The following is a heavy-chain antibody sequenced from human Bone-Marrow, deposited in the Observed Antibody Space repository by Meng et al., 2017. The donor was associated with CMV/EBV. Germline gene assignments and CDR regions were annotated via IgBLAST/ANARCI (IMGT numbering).Heavy chain of an antibody. J-gene: IGHJ6*02. CDR2: ISYDGSNK. D-gene: IGHD3-10*01. Sequence: GGSLRLSCAASGFTFSSYAMHWVRQAPGKGLEWVAVISYDGSNKYYADSVKGRFTISRDNSKNTLYLQMNSLRAEDTAVYYCARDSHYYGSGSYVSYYYYYYGMDVWGQGTTVTVSS. CDR1: GFTFSSYA. CDR3: ARDSHYYGSGSYVSYYYYYYGMDV. V-gene: IGHV3-30-3*01.